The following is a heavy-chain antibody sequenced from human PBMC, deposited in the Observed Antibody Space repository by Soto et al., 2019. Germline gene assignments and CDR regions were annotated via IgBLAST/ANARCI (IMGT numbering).Heavy chain of an antibody. CDR1: GGTFSSYA. Sequence: QVQPVQSGAEVKKPGSSVKVSCKASGGTFSSYAISWVRQAPGQGLEWMGGIIPIFGTANYAQKFQGRVTITADKSTSTAYMELSSLRSEDTAVYYCAREIYDFWSGYYLGYYYGMDVWGQGTTVTVSS. D-gene: IGHD3-3*01. V-gene: IGHV1-69*06. CDR3: AREIYDFWSGYYLGYYYGMDV. CDR2: IIPIFGTA. J-gene: IGHJ6*02.